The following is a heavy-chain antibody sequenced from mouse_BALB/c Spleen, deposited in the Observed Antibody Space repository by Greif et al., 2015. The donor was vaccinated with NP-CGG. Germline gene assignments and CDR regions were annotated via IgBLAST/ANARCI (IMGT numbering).Heavy chain of an antibody. CDR1: GYTFTSYW. CDR3: ASYYYGSSAY. Sequence: QVQLRQSGAELAKPGASVKMSCKAFGYTFTSYWMHWVKQRPGQGLEWIGYINPSTGYTEYNQKFKDKATLTADKSSSTAYMQLSSLTSEDSAVYYCASYYYGSSAYWGQGTLVTVSA. V-gene: IGHV1-7*01. J-gene: IGHJ3*01. D-gene: IGHD1-1*01. CDR2: INPSTGYT.